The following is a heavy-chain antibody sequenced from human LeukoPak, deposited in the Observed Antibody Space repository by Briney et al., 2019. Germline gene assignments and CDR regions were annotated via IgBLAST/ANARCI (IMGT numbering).Heavy chain of an antibody. CDR3: ARHYYGSGSYLLFFDY. CDR2: IFSNDEK. D-gene: IGHD3-10*01. V-gene: IGHV2-26*01. Sequence: TVSGPTLVNPTETLTLTCTVSGFSLSNARMGVSWIRQPPGKALEWLARIFSNDEKSYRTSLKSRLTISKDTSKSQVVLTMTNMDPVDTATYYCARHYYGSGSYLLFFDYWGQGTLVTVSS. CDR1: GFSLSNARMG. J-gene: IGHJ4*02.